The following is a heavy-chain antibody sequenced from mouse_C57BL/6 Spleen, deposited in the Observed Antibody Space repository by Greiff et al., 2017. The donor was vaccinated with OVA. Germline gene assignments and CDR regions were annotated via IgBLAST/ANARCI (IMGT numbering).Heavy chain of an antibody. Sequence: VQLQQPGAELVKPGASVKVSCKASGYTFTSYWMHWVKQRPGQGLEWIGRIHPSDSDTNYNQKFKGKATLTVDKSSSTAYMQLSSLTPEDSAVYYCASSSYYVGFAYWGQGTLVTVSA. V-gene: IGHV1-74*01. D-gene: IGHD1-1*01. CDR3: ASSSYYVGFAY. CDR1: GYTFTSYW. J-gene: IGHJ3*01. CDR2: IHPSDSDT.